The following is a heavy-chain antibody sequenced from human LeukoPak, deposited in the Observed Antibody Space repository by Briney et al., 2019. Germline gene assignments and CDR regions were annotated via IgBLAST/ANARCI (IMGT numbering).Heavy chain of an antibody. CDR2: IYSGGST. V-gene: IGHV3-53*05. D-gene: IGHD3-22*01. J-gene: IGHJ3*02. Sequence: PGGSLRLSCAASGFTVSSNYMSWVRQAPVKGLEWVSVIYSGGSTYYADSVKGRFTISRDNAKNSLYLQMNSLRAEDTALYYCAKTSLGGYDSSGYYQGAFDIWGQGTMVTVSS. CDR3: AKTSLGGYDSSGYYQGAFDI. CDR1: GFTVSSNY.